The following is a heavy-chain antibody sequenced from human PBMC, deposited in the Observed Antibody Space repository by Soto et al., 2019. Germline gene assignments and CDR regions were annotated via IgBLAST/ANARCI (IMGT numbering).Heavy chain of an antibody. CDR3: ARGGIVGSTRNYFDY. D-gene: IGHD1-26*01. CDR1: GYSFTDYW. Sequence: PGESLKIPCKGSGYSFTDYWIGWVRQMPGKGLEWMGIIYPGDSDTRYSPSFQGQVTISADKSITTAYLQWSSLKASDTAMYYCARGGIVGSTRNYFDYLGQGTLVTVSS. V-gene: IGHV5-51*01. CDR2: IYPGDSDT. J-gene: IGHJ4*02.